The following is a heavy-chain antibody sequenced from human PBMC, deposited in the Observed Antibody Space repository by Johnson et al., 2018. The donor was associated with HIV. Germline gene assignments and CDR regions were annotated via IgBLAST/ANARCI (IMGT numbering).Heavy chain of an antibody. J-gene: IGHJ3*02. Sequence: VQLVESGGGLVQPGRSLRLSCAASGFTFDDYAMHWVRPAPGKGLAWVSGISWTSGSIGYADSVQGRFTISRDNAKNTLYLKMNSPRAEDTAVYYCSRESLSWELPDAFDIWGQGTMVTVS. CDR1: GFTFDDYA. CDR3: SRESLSWELPDAFDI. D-gene: IGHD1-26*01. V-gene: IGHV3-9*01. CDR2: ISWTSGSI.